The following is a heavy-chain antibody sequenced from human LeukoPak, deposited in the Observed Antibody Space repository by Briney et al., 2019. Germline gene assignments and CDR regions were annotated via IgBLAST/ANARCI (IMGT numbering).Heavy chain of an antibody. CDR1: GITFSTYG. CDR2: IWFDGSNK. Sequence: GGSLRLSCAASGITFSTYGMHWVRQAPGKGLEWVAFIWFDGSNKYYADSVKGRFTISRDNSKNTLYLQMNSLRAEDTAVYYCARDYYYDSSGYYRHWGQGTLVTVSS. J-gene: IGHJ1*01. V-gene: IGHV3-33*01. CDR3: ARDYYYDSSGYYRH. D-gene: IGHD3-22*01.